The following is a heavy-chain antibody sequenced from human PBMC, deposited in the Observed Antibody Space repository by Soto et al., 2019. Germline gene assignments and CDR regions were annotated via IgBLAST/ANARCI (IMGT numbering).Heavy chain of an antibody. CDR3: ARDKITGLFDY. CDR2: IYYTGTN. V-gene: IGHV4-59*01. Sequence: SETLSLTCTVSGGHISSYYWSWIRQPPGKGLEWIGYIYYTGTNNYNPSLKSRVTISVDTSKNQFSLKLSSVTAADTAVYYCARDKITGLFDYWGQGTLVTVSS. CDR1: GGHISSYY. D-gene: IGHD2-8*02. J-gene: IGHJ4*02.